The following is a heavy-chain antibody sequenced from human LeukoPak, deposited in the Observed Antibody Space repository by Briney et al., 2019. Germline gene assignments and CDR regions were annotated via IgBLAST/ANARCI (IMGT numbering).Heavy chain of an antibody. V-gene: IGHV3-7*01. CDR3: ARAVAGPAGEYYFDY. Sequence: GGSLRLSCAASEFTFFTYWMTWVRQAPGKGLEWVTNIKQDGSEKYYVDSVKGRFTISRDNAANSLFLQMNSLRAEDTALYYCARAVAGPAGEYYFDYWGQGTLVTVSS. CDR2: IKQDGSEK. D-gene: IGHD6-19*01. J-gene: IGHJ4*02. CDR1: EFTFFTYW.